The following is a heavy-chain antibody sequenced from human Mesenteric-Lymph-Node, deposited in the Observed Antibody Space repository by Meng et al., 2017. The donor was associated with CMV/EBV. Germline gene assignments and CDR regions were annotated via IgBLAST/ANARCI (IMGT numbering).Heavy chain of an antibody. V-gene: IGHV3-7*03. J-gene: IGHJ4*02. D-gene: IGHD2-2*01. CDR3: ANDGITVVPPTRDY. CDR1: GFTFSSDW. Sequence: AAAGFTFSSDWRSWVRQAPGKGLEWVANIKQDGSEKYYVDSVKGRFTISRDNAKNSLYLQMNSLRVEDTAVFYCANDGITVVPPTRDYWGQGTLVTVSS. CDR2: IKQDGSEK.